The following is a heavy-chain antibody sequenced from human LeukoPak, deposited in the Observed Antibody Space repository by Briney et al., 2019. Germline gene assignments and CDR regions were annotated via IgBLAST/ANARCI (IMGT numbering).Heavy chain of an antibody. CDR2: IKKDGSEK. CDR3: GGGGGGSWYMGFDY. V-gene: IGHV3-7*03. J-gene: IGHJ4*02. CDR1: GFTFGSNW. Sequence: SGGSLRLSCAASGFTFGSNWMSWVRQAPGKGLEWVANIKKDGSEKYYVDSAKGRFTISRDNAKNSLYLQMNTLRAEDTAVYYWGGGGGGSWYMGFDYWGQGTLVTVSS. D-gene: IGHD6-13*01.